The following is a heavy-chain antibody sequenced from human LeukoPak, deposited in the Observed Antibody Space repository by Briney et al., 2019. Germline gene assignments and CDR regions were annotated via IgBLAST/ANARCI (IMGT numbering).Heavy chain of an antibody. D-gene: IGHD3-22*01. CDR3: ARLNYYDGSGYYPDY. CDR1: GFTFSDHH. J-gene: IGHJ4*02. CDR2: IRNRANSYTT. Sequence: PGGSLRLSCAASGFTFSDHHMDGVRQAPGGGAEWVCRIRNRANSYTTKYAASVTGRFTISRDDSKNSMFLQMNSLKTEDTAVYYCARLNYYDGSGYYPDYWGQGTLVTVSS. V-gene: IGHV3-72*01.